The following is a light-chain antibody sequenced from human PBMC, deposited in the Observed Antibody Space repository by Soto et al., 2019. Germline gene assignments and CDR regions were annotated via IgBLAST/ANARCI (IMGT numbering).Light chain of an antibody. V-gene: IGKV3-20*01. Sequence: EIVLTQSPGTLSLSPGERATLSCRASQSVGSDLVWYQQKPGQTPRLLIYGASSKATGIPDRSTGSGSGTDFTLTISRLEPEDFAVYYCQQYSGAPLTFGGGTKVEIK. CDR3: QQYSGAPLT. CDR1: QSVGSD. CDR2: GAS. J-gene: IGKJ4*01.